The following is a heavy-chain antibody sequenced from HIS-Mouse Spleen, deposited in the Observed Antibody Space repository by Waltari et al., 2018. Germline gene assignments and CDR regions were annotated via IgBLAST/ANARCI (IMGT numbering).Heavy chain of an antibody. V-gene: IGHV3-30-3*01. J-gene: IGHJ3*02. D-gene: IGHD4-17*01. Sequence: ASGFTFSSYAMHWVRQAPGKGLEWVAVISYDGSNKYYADSVKGRFTISRDNSKNTLYLQMNSLRAEDTAVYYCTSPAYGDYGSAFDIWGQGTMVTVSS. CDR3: TSPAYGDYGSAFDI. CDR2: ISYDGSNK. CDR1: GFTFSSYA.